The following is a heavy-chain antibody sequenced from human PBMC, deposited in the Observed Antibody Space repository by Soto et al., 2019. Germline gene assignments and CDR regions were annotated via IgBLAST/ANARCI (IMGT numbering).Heavy chain of an antibody. CDR3: ARVRSYYGSGSYYLDDAFDI. D-gene: IGHD3-10*01. V-gene: IGHV6-1*01. CDR1: GDSVSSNSAA. J-gene: IGHJ3*02. CDR2: TYYRSKWYN. Sequence: SQTLSLTCTISGDSVSSNSAAWNWIRQSPSRGLEWLGRTYYRSKWYNDYAVSVKSRITINPDTSKNQFSLQLNSVTPEDTAVYYCARVRSYYGSGSYYLDDAFDISGQGTMVTVSS.